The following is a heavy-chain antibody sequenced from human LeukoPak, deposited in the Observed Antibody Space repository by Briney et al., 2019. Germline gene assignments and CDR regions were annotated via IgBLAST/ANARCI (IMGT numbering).Heavy chain of an antibody. CDR3: AREEWSYYYGSGGPFGY. J-gene: IGHJ4*02. D-gene: IGHD3-10*01. V-gene: IGHV7-4-1*02. CDR2: INTNTGNP. Sequence: ASVKVSCKASGGTFSSYAISWVRQAPGQGLEWMGCINTNTGNPTYAQGFTGRFVFCLDTSVSTAYLQISSLKAEDTAVYYCAREEWSYYYGSGGPFGYWGQGTLVTVSS. CDR1: GGTFSSYA.